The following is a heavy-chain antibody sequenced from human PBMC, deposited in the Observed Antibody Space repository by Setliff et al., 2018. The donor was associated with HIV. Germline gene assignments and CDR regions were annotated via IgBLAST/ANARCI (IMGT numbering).Heavy chain of an antibody. CDR3: ARWVYNSAWSLDY. D-gene: IGHD6-19*01. CDR1: GGSVNSGNYH. J-gene: IGHJ4*02. CDR2: IYTSGSP. Sequence: PSETLSLTCSVSGGSVNSGNYHWAWIRQPAGKGLEWIGHIYTSGSPHYKSSLTSRLTISLDTSRNRFSLKLTSVTAADSATYYCARWVYNSAWSLDYWGQGTLVTVSS. V-gene: IGHV4-61*09.